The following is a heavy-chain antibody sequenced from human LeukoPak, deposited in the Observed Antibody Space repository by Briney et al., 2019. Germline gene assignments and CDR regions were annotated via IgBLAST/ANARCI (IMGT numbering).Heavy chain of an antibody. V-gene: IGHV3-23*01. Sequence: GGSLRLSCAASGFTFSTYAMNWLRQAPGKGLERVSGISDSGRNTFYADSVKGRFTISRDNFKSTLYLQLSSLRAEDSALYYCAKAAFDRLGHNDNWGQGTLVTVSS. CDR1: GFTFSTYA. CDR3: AKAAFDRLGHNDN. J-gene: IGHJ4*02. D-gene: IGHD6-25*01. CDR2: ISDSGRNT.